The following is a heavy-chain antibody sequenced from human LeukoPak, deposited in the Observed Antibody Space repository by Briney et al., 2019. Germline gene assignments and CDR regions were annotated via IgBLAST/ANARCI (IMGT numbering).Heavy chain of an antibody. CDR1: GFTFSSYS. CDR3: AREGGPRKNQQRGFDY. V-gene: IGHV3-21*01. J-gene: IGHJ4*02. CDR2: ISSSSSYI. D-gene: IGHD6-13*01. Sequence: KSGGSLRLSCAASGFTFSSYSMNWVRQAPGKGLEWVSSISSSSSYIYYADSVKGRFTISRDNAKNSLYLQMNSLRAEDTAVYYCAREGGPRKNQQRGFDYWGQGTLVTVSS.